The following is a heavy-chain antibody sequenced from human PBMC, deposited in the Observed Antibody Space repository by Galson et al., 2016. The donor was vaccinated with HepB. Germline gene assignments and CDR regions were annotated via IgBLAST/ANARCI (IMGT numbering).Heavy chain of an antibody. CDR2: ISSSGSTI. D-gene: IGHD6-19*01. Sequence: SLRLSCAASGFTFRSYEMNWVRQAPGKGLEWVSYISSSGSTIKDADSVKGRFTISRDNARNSLYLQMNSLRVEDTAVYYCARMRYSSGWLDGFDIWGQGTMVTVSS. CDR3: ARMRYSSGWLDGFDI. V-gene: IGHV3-48*03. J-gene: IGHJ3*02. CDR1: GFTFRSYE.